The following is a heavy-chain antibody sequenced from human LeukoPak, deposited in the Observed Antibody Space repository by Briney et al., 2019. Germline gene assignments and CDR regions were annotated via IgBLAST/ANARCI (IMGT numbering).Heavy chain of an antibody. D-gene: IGHD2-21*01. CDR1: GDSFTSKY. V-gene: IGHV4-59*01. J-gene: IGHJ4*02. Sequence: SETLSLTCTVSGDSFTSKYWSWIRQSPDKGLEWVGYIYYSGSTNYNPSLKSRVTISLDASKSQFSLRLGSVTAADTAVYYCARGYCGAKGCYTYYFDYWGQGTLVTVSS. CDR3: ARGYCGAKGCYTYYFDY. CDR2: IYYSGST.